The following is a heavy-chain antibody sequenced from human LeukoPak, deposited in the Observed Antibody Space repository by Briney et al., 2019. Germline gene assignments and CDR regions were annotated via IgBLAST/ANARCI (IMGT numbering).Heavy chain of an antibody. V-gene: IGHV4-59*08. CDR3: AGTLTSVAFDI. Sequence: SETLSLTCTVSGGSISSYFWSWIRQPPGKGLEWIGYIYYSGNTNYNPSLKSRVTISLDTSKNQFSLKLSSVTAADTAVYYCAGTLTSVAFDIWGQGTMVTVSS. J-gene: IGHJ3*02. CDR2: IYYSGNT. CDR1: GGSISSYF. D-gene: IGHD1-1*01.